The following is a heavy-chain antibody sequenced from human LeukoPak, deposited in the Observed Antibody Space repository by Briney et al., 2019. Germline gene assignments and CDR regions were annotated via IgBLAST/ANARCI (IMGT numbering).Heavy chain of an antibody. V-gene: IGHV4-34*01. CDR2: INHSGST. CDR1: GGSFSGYY. D-gene: IGHD6-13*01. J-gene: IGHJ5*01. Sequence: PSETLSLTCAVYGGSFSGYYWSWIRQPPGKGLEWIGEINHSGSTNYNPSLKSRLAISVDPSKNQFSVKLNSVTAADTAVYYCARQSRSNSWFSGGPKALNWFDSWGQGTLVTVSS. CDR3: ARQSRSNSWFSGGPKALNWFDS.